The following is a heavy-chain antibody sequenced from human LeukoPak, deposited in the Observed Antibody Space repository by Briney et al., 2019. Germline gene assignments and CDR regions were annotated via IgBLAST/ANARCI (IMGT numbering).Heavy chain of an antibody. V-gene: IGHV4-59*01. Sequence: PSETLSLTCTVSGGSISSYYWSWIRQPPGKGLEWIGYIYYSGSTNYNPSLKSRVTISVDTSKNQFSLKLSSVTAADTAVYYCARGPRIAAAGRVDYWGQGTLVTVSS. CDR1: GGSISSYY. J-gene: IGHJ4*02. CDR2: IYYSGST. D-gene: IGHD6-13*01. CDR3: ARGPRIAAAGRVDY.